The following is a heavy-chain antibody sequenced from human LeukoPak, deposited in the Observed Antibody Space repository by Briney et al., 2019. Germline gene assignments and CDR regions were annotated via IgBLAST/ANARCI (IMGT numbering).Heavy chain of an antibody. Sequence: GGSLRLSCAASGFTFNTYGMHWVRQAPGKGLEWVAGIWYDGSNEKYADSVKGRFTISRDNSNNTLYLQMSSLRAVDTAVYYCARDGNSGNSGTYFDYWGQGTLVTVSS. CDR1: GFTFNTYG. V-gene: IGHV3-33*08. J-gene: IGHJ4*02. CDR3: ARDGNSGNSGTYFDY. CDR2: IWYDGSNE. D-gene: IGHD4-23*01.